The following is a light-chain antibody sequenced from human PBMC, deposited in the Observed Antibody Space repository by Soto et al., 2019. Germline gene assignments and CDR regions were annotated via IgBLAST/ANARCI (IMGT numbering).Light chain of an antibody. V-gene: IGKV3-20*01. J-gene: IGKJ1*01. CDR3: QQYGSSPET. CDR2: GAS. Sequence: EIVLTQSPGTLSLSPGEKAALSCRASQSVSSSYLAWYQQKPGQAPRLLISGASSRATGIPDRFSGSGSGTDFTLTISRLEPEDFAVYYCQQYGSSPETFGQGTKVEIK. CDR1: QSVSSSY.